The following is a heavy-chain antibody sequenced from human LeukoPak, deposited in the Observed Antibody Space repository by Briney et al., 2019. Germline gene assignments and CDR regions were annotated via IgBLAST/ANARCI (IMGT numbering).Heavy chain of an antibody. CDR2: ISGSGAMT. CDR1: GFTASSNY. D-gene: IGHD3-10*01. CDR3: AKDRVDGSGSQFDS. Sequence: PGGSLRLSCAASGFTASSNYMSWVRQAPGKGLEWVSSISGSGAMTYYADSVKGRFTISRDNAMDTLYLQMNSLRADDTAVYYCAKDRVDGSGSQFDSWGQGSLVIVSS. V-gene: IGHV3-23*01. J-gene: IGHJ4*02.